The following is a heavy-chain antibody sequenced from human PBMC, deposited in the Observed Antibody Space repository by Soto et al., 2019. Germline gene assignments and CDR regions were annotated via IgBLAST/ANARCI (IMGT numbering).Heavy chain of an antibody. J-gene: IGHJ1*01. CDR1: GGSISSTTYY. CDR3: ARYYDTSNRPYFHH. D-gene: IGHD3-22*01. Sequence: SETLSLTCAVSGGSISSTTYYWAWIRQPPGKGLEWVATIYYSGATYYNPSLKSRLTISIDTSKNQFSLRLSSVTAADTAMYYCARYYDTSNRPYFHHWGQGTRVTVSS. V-gene: IGHV4-39*01. CDR2: IYYSGAT.